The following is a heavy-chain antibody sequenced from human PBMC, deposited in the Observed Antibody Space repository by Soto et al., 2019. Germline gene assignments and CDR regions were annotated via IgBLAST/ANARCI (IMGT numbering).Heavy chain of an antibody. Sequence: GSVKVSCKASGYPFTRYHLHGVLQSPLRWLEWMGIVYVTGTGTRSAQKFQGRLTMTRDRSTSTVYMELSSLRSEDTAVYYCARPEGYGSGSYYFDSWGQGTLVTVSS. V-gene: IGHV1-46*01. J-gene: IGHJ4*02. D-gene: IGHD3-10*01. CDR1: GYPFTRYH. CDR3: ARPEGYGSGSYYFDS. CDR2: VYVTGTGT.